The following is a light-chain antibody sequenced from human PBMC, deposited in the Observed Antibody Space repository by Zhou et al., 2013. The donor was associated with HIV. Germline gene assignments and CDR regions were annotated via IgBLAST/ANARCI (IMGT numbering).Light chain of an antibody. Sequence: EIVLTQSPVTLSLSPGERATLSCRASQSVSNSLAWYQQKPGQAPRLLIYDASSRATGIPDRFSGSGSGTDFTLTINRLEPEDFAVYYCQHYGSSDNTFGQGTKLEIK. CDR2: DAS. J-gene: IGKJ2*01. CDR1: QSVSNS. CDR3: QHYGSSDNT. V-gene: IGKV3-20*01.